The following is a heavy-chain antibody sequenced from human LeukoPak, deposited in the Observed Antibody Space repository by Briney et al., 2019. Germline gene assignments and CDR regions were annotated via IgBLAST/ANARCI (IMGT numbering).Heavy chain of an antibody. Sequence: GGSLRLSCAASGFTFSSYWMHWVRQAPGKGLVWVSRINSDGSSTSYADSVKGRFTISRDNAKNTLYLQMNSLRAEDTAVYYCAKPNYDFLTGYYYFDYWGQGTLVTVSS. CDR2: INSDGSST. J-gene: IGHJ4*02. CDR1: GFTFSSYW. V-gene: IGHV3-74*01. CDR3: AKPNYDFLTGYYYFDY. D-gene: IGHD3-9*01.